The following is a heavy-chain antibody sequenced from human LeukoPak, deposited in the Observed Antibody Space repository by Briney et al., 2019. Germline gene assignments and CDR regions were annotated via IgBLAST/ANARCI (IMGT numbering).Heavy chain of an antibody. V-gene: IGHV3-23*01. CDR1: GFTFSTYS. J-gene: IGHJ4*02. CDR2: ISSSGAYI. D-gene: IGHD3-22*01. Sequence: GGSLRLSCAASGFTFSTYSMNWVRQAPGKGLECVSSISSSGAYIYYADSVKGRFTISGDNSKNTLYLQMSSLRAEDTAVYYCANPAGYFDSSGYDVDYWGQGTLVTVSS. CDR3: ANPAGYFDSSGYDVDY.